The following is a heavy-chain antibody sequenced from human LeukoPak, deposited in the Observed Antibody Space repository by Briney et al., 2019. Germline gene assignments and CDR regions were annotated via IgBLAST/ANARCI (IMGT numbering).Heavy chain of an antibody. D-gene: IGHD3-22*01. CDR2: IWYDGSNK. CDR3: ARGQWLHDFYGMDV. Sequence: GGSLRLSCAASGFTFSSYGMHWVRQAPGKGLEWEAVIWYDGSNKYYADSVKGRFTISRDNSKNTLYLQMNSLRVEDTAVYYCARGQWLHDFYGMDVWGQGTTVTVSS. V-gene: IGHV3-33*01. CDR1: GFTFSSYG. J-gene: IGHJ6*02.